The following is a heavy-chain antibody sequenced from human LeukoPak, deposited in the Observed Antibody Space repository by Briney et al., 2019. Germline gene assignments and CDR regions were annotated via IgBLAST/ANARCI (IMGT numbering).Heavy chain of an antibody. CDR2: ISSSSSYI. D-gene: IGHD6-19*01. CDR3: ARDDSIAVAGNFDY. Sequence: GGSLRLSCAASGFTFSSYSMNWVRQAPGKGLEWVSSISSSSSYIYYADSVKGRFTISRDNAKNSLYLQMNSLRAGDTAVYYCARDDSIAVAGNFDYWGQGTLVTVSS. CDR1: GFTFSSYS. V-gene: IGHV3-21*01. J-gene: IGHJ4*02.